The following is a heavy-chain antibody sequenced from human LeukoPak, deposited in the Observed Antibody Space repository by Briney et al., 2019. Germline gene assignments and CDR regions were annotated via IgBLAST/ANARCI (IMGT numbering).Heavy chain of an antibody. CDR2: IRSKAYGGTT. D-gene: IGHD3-22*01. CDR3: TREYYDSSGYYYVDY. J-gene: IGHJ4*02. Sequence: GGSLRLSCAASRFTFSNAWMSWVRQAPGKGLEWVGFIRSKAYGGTTEYAASVKGRFTISRDDSKSIAYLQMNSLKTEDTAVYYCTREYYDSSGYYYVDYWGQGTLVTVSS. CDR1: RFTFSNAW. V-gene: IGHV3-49*04.